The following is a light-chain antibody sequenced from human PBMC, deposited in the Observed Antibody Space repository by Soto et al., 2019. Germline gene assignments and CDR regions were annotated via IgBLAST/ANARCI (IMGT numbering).Light chain of an antibody. V-gene: IGLV1-51*01. Sequence: QSVLTQPPSVSAAPGQKVTISCSGSSSNIGNNYVFCYQQLPGTAPKLLIYDNDKRPSGIPDRFSGSKSGTSATLGITGLQTGDEADYYCATWDRSLSVGVFGGGTKVTVL. J-gene: IGLJ2*01. CDR3: ATWDRSLSVGV. CDR2: DND. CDR1: SSNIGNNY.